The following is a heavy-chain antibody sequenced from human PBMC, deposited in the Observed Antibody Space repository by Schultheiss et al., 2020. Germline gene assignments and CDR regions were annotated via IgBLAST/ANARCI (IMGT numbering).Heavy chain of an antibody. CDR2: MYHSGST. J-gene: IGHJ6*02. CDR1: GYSISSGYY. V-gene: IGHV4-38-2*01. Sequence: SQTLSLTCAVSGYSISSGYYWSWIRQPPGKGLEWIGSMYHSGSTNYNPSLKSRVTISVDTSKNQFSLKLSSVTAADTAVYYCARQGTQGEYYYYGMDVWGQGTTVTVS. CDR3: ARQGTQGEYYYYGMDV. D-gene: IGHD1-1*01.